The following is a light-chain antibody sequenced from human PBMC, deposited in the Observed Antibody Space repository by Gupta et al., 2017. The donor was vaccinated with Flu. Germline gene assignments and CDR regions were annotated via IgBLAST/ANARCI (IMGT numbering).Light chain of an antibody. CDR2: DDN. Sequence: GQTAMITSGRNNIGRKSVSWYQQKPGQAPMLIVHDDNDRHSGIPERFSGSNSGNTATLTISRVEAGDEADYYCQVWDTSSDHVVFGGGTKLTVL. CDR1: NIGRKS. J-gene: IGLJ2*01. V-gene: IGLV3-21*02. CDR3: QVWDTSSDHVV.